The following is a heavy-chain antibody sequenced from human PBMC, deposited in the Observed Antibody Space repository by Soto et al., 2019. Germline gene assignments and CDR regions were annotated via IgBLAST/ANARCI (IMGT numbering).Heavy chain of an antibody. Sequence: QVQLQESGPGQVKPSETLSLTCTVSGGSISSYYWSWIRQPPGKGLEWIGYIYYSGSTNYNPSLKSRVTISVDTSKNQFSLKLSSVTAADTAVYYCARWYGGSLDYWGQGTLVTVSS. D-gene: IGHD4-17*01. CDR1: GGSISSYY. CDR3: ARWYGGSLDY. J-gene: IGHJ4*02. V-gene: IGHV4-59*01. CDR2: IYYSGST.